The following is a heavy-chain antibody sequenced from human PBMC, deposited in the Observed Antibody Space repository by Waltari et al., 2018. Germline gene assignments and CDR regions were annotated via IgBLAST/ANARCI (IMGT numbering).Heavy chain of an antibody. V-gene: IGHV4-34*01. Sequence: QVQLQQWGAGLLKPSETLSLTCAVYGGSFSGYYWSWIRQPPGKGLEWIGEINHSGSTNYNPSLKSRVTISVDTSKNQFSLKLSSVTAADTAVYYCAGMGSSGWSHYYYYYGMDVWGQGTTVTVSS. J-gene: IGHJ6*02. CDR1: GGSFSGYY. CDR2: INHSGST. D-gene: IGHD6-19*01. CDR3: AGMGSSGWSHYYYYYGMDV.